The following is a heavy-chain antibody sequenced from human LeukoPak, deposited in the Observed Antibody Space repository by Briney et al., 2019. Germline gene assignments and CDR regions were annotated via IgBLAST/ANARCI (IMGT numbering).Heavy chain of an antibody. CDR1: GFTFNSYG. CDR2: IFGSGST. V-gene: IGHV4-59*06. J-gene: IGHJ3*02. D-gene: IGHD3-16*01. CDR3: ARDFTGGTFDS. Sequence: PGGSLRLSCAASGFTFNSYGMHWVRQAPGKGLEWIGSIFGSGSTYYNPSLKSRLTISVDTSKNLFSLKLTSVIAADTAVYYCARDFTGGTFDSWGQGTMVSVSS.